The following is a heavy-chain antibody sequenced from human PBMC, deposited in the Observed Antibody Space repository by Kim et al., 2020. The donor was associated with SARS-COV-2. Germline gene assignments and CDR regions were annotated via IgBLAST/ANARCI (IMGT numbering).Heavy chain of an antibody. J-gene: IGHJ6*02. Sequence: SVKVSCKASGGTFSSYAISWVRQAPGQGLEWMGGIIPTFGTANYAQKFQGRVTITADESTSTAYMELSSLRSEDTAVYYCARRLRDYYGSGSYSHPYYYGMDVWGQGTTVTVSS. D-gene: IGHD3-10*01. CDR1: GGTFSSYA. CDR2: IIPTFGTA. CDR3: ARRLRDYYGSGSYSHPYYYGMDV. V-gene: IGHV1-69*13.